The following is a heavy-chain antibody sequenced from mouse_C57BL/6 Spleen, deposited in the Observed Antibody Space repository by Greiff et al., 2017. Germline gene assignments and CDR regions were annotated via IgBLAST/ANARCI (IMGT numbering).Heavy chain of an antibody. J-gene: IGHJ3*01. D-gene: IGHD1-1*01. CDR2: ISYDGSN. CDR1: GYSITSGYY. CDR3: ASGYYGSRAWFAY. V-gene: IGHV3-6*01. Sequence: EVQLQQSGPGLVKPSQSLSLTCSVTGYSITSGYYWNWIRQFPGNKLEWMGYISYDGSNNYNPSLKNRISITRDTSKNQFFLKLNSVTTEDTATYYCASGYYGSRAWFAYWGQGTLVTVSA.